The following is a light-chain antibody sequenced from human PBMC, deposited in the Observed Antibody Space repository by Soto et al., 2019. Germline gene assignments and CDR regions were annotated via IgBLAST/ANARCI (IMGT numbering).Light chain of an antibody. V-gene: IGKV1-39*01. Sequence: DIQMTQSPSSLSASVVDRVTVTFLAGQSISRYLTWYQQRPGKAPRLLIYSASTLQTGVPSRFSGSGSGTDFTLTISSLQPEDFATYYCQQSYNGPFTFGPGTKVDIK. CDR3: QQSYNGPFT. J-gene: IGKJ3*01. CDR1: QSISRY. CDR2: SAS.